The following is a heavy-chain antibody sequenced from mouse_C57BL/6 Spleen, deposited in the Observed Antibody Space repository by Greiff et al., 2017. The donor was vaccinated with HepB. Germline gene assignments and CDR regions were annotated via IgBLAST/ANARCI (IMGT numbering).Heavy chain of an antibody. D-gene: IGHD2-4*01. Sequence: DVKLEESGGDLVKPGGSLKLSCAASGFTFSSYGMSWVRQTPDKRLEWVATISSGGSYTYYPDSVKGRFTISRDNAKNTLYLQMSSLKSEDTAMYYCARHNYDYGYYFDYWGQGTTLTVSS. J-gene: IGHJ2*01. CDR1: GFTFSSYG. V-gene: IGHV5-6*02. CDR3: ARHNYDYGYYFDY. CDR2: ISSGGSYT.